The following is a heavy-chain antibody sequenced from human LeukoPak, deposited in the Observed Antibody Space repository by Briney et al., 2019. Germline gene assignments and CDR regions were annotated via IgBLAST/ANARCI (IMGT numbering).Heavy chain of an antibody. V-gene: IGHV4-59*01. CDR3: ARLNYGDYFMDYYYGMDV. Sequence: SETLSLTCTVSGGSISSYYWSWIRQPPGKGLEWIGYIYYSGGTDYNPSLKSRVTISVDTSKNQFSLKLSSVTAADTAVYYCARLNYGDYFMDYYYGMDVWGQGTTVTVSS. D-gene: IGHD4-17*01. J-gene: IGHJ6*02. CDR1: GGSISSYY. CDR2: IYYSGGT.